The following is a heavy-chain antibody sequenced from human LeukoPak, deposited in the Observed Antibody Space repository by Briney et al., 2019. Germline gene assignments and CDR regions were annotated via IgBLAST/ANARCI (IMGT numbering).Heavy chain of an antibody. J-gene: IGHJ3*02. CDR3: AKYAYNWNAPDGFDM. V-gene: IGHV3-30*18. D-gene: IGHD1-1*01. Sequence: PGRSLRLSCAASGFTFDDYDMHWVRQAPGKGLEWVAVISSDGSRKHYGDSVKGRFTISRDNSESTLFLQMNSLRTDDTSVYFCAKYAYNWNAPDGFDMWGQGTMVIVSS. CDR1: GFTFDDYD. CDR2: ISSDGSRK.